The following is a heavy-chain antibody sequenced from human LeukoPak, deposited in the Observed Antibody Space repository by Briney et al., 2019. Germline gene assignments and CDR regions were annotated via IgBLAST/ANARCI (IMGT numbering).Heavy chain of an antibody. Sequence: SETLSLTCSVSGDSISSDYWSWIRQLAGKGLEWIGRIYTTGSTNYNPSLKSRVTMSVDMSKNQFSLKLSSVTAADTAVYYCARSTGSTMFIDYWGQGTLVTVSS. CDR1: GDSISSDY. J-gene: IGHJ4*02. CDR3: ARSTGSTMFIDY. V-gene: IGHV4-4*07. CDR2: IYTTGST. D-gene: IGHD3-10*02.